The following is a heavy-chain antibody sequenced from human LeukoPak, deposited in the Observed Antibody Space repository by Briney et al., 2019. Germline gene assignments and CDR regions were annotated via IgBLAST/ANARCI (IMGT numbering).Heavy chain of an antibody. D-gene: IGHD4-11*01. V-gene: IGHV4-4*07. CDR2: IYTSGST. J-gene: IGHJ4*02. CDR3: ARETTGLARYFDY. Sequence: SETLSLACTVSGNSISSYYWSWIRQPAGKGLEWIGRIYTSGSTNYNPSLKSRVTMSVDTSKNQFSLNLSSVTAADTAFYYCARETTGLARYFDYWGQGTLVTVSS. CDR1: GNSISSYY.